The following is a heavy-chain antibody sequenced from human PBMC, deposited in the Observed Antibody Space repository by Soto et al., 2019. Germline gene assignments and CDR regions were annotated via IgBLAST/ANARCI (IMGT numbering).Heavy chain of an antibody. V-gene: IGHV4-30-4*01. J-gene: IGHJ5*02. D-gene: IGHD3-3*01. CDR3: ARGVTVFGLVSRFWFDP. CDR2: IYNSGIT. Sequence: SETLSLTCTVSGGPISSGDDAWSWVRKSPGKGLEWIGHIYNSGITYYNPSLKSRVVISIDTSRNQFSLRLNSLTAADRAVYFCARGVTVFGLVSRFWFDPWGQGTVVTVSS. CDR1: GGPISSGDDA.